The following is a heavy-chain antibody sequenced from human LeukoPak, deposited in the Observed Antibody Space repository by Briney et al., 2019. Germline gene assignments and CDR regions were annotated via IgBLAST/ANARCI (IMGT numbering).Heavy chain of an antibody. CDR1: GGSISSGSYY. CDR2: IYTSGST. V-gene: IGHV4-61*02. Sequence: SETLSLTCTVSGGSISSGSYYWSWIRQPAGKGLERIGRIYTSGSTNYSPSLKSRVTISVDTSKNQFSLKLSSVTAADTAVYYCARETNYDFWSGPFDYWGQGTLVTVSS. D-gene: IGHD3-3*01. CDR3: ARETNYDFWSGPFDY. J-gene: IGHJ4*02.